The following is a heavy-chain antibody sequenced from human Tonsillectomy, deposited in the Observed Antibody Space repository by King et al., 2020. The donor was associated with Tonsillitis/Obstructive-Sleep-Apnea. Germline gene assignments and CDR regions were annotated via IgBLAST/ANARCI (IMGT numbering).Heavy chain of an antibody. V-gene: IGHV1-46*01. Sequence: LVQSGAEVKKPGASVKVSCKASGYTFTSYYMHWVRQAPGQGLEWMGLINPSGGSTSYAQKFQGRVTMTRDTSTSTVYMELSSLRSEDTAVYYCARDLSSPHYDFWSGYYPSQFDYWGQGTLVTVSS. J-gene: IGHJ4*02. D-gene: IGHD3-3*01. CDR2: INPSGGST. CDR1: GYTFTSYY. CDR3: ARDLSSPHYDFWSGYYPSQFDY.